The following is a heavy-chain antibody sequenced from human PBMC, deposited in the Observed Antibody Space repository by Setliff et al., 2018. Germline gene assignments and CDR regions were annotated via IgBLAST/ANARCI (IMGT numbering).Heavy chain of an antibody. CDR2: FDPVDDEM. J-gene: IGHJ5*02. Sequence: GASVKVSCKVSRYTLTELSMHWVRQAPGKGLEWMGGFDPVDDEMIYAQEFQGRVTISVDTSKNQFSLNLSSVTAADTAIYYCARQGIMATGRGWFDPWGPGTLVTVSS. CDR3: ARQGIMATGRGWFDP. D-gene: IGHD1-26*01. CDR1: RYTLTELS. V-gene: IGHV1-24*01.